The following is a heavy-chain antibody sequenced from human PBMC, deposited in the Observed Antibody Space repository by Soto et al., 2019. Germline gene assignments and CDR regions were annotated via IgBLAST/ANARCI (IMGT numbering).Heavy chain of an antibody. CDR3: ARSRITGTTWSFDY. Sequence: GESLKISCKSSGYTFSDCWLGWARQMPWKGLELMWIIYCGDSDTRYRPSFQGQVTISADKSISTAYLQWSSLKASDTAMYFCARSRITGTTWSFDYWGQGTLVTVSS. D-gene: IGHD1-20*01. CDR1: GYTFSDCW. J-gene: IGHJ4*02. V-gene: IGHV5-51*01. CDR2: IYCGDSDT.